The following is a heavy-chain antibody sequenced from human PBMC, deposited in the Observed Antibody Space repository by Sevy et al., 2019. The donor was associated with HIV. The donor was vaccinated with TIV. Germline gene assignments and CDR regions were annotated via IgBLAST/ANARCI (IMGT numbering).Heavy chain of an antibody. D-gene: IGHD2-21*01. CDR2: IRNRPNRYTT. Sequence: GGSLRLSCAASGFAFSDHYVDWVRQAPGKGLEWVGRIRNRPNRYTTEYAASVGGRLTISRDDSRHSLYLQMNSLKTEDSAVYYCVRGPNCGVGGCQQISPYCLDVWGIGATVTVSS. J-gene: IGHJ6*03. CDR3: VRGPNCGVGGCQQISPYCLDV. V-gene: IGHV3-72*01. CDR1: GFAFSDHY.